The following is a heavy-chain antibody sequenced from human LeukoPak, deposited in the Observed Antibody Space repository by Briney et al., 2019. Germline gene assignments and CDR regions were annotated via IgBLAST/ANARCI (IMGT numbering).Heavy chain of an antibody. Sequence: SETLSLTCTVPGGSISSYYWSWIRQPPGKGLEWIGYIYYSGSTNYNPSLKSRVTISVDTSKNQFSPKLSSVTAADTAVYYCARRWGYCSSTSCQKYFQHWGQGTLVTVSS. CDR2: IYYSGST. J-gene: IGHJ1*01. CDR3: ARRWGYCSSTSCQKYFQH. CDR1: GGSISSYY. V-gene: IGHV4-59*12. D-gene: IGHD2-2*01.